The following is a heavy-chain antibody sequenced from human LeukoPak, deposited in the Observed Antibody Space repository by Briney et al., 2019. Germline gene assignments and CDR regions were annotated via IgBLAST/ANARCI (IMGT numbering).Heavy chain of an antibody. V-gene: IGHV3-23*01. CDR3: AKDLGKRWLQLRSYYGMDV. D-gene: IGHD5-12*01. CDR1: GFTFSSYA. Sequence: GGSLRLSCAASGFTFSSYAMSWVRQAPGKGLEWVSAISGSVGSTYYADSVKGRFTISRDNSKNTLYLQMNSLRAEDTAVYYCAKDLGKRWLQLRSYYGMDVWGQGTTVTVSS. J-gene: IGHJ6*02. CDR2: ISGSVGST.